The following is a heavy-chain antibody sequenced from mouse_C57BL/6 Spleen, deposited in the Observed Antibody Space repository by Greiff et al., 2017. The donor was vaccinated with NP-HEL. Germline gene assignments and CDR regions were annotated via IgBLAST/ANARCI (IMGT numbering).Heavy chain of an antibody. CDR1: GFTFSSYA. CDR2: ISDGGSYT. J-gene: IGHJ4*01. V-gene: IGHV5-4*03. CDR3: ARGSHYYGSRDYAMDY. D-gene: IGHD1-1*01. Sequence: EVKLVESGGGLVKPGGSLKLSCAASGFTFSSYAMSWVRQTPEKRLEWVATISDGGSYTYYPDNVKGRFTISRDNAKNNLYLQISHLKSEDTAMYYCARGSHYYGSRDYAMDYWGQGTSVTVSS.